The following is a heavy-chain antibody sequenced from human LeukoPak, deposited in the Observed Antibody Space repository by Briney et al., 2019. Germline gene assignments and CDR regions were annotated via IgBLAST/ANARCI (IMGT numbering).Heavy chain of an antibody. J-gene: IGHJ4*02. CDR1: GFTFSSHW. V-gene: IGHV3-7*01. CDR3: ARDKIVGATNFDF. Sequence: GGSLRLSCAAPGFTFSSHWMSWVSQAPGKGLEWVANIKQDGSEKYYVDSVKGRFTISRDNAKNSLYLQMNSLRAEDTAVYYCARDKIVGATNFDFWGQGTLVTVSS. CDR2: IKQDGSEK. D-gene: IGHD1-26*01.